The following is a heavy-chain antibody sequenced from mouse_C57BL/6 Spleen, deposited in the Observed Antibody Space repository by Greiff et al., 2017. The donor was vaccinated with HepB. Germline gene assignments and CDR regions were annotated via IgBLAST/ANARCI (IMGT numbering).Heavy chain of an antibody. Sequence: QVQLKESGPELVKPGASVKISCKASGYAFSSSWMNWVKQRPGKGLEWIGRIYPGDGDTNYKGKFKGKATLTADKSSSTAYMQLSSLTSEDSAVYFCLTGPFDYWGQGTTLTVSS. V-gene: IGHV1-82*01. CDR3: LTGPFDY. J-gene: IGHJ2*01. CDR2: IYPGDGDT. CDR1: GYAFSSSW. D-gene: IGHD4-1*01.